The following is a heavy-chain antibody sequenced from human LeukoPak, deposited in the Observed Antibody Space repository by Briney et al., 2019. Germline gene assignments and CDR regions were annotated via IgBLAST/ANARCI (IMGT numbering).Heavy chain of an antibody. Sequence: ASVKVSCKASGYTFNGYYMHWVRQAPGQGLEWMGWINPNSGGTNYAQKFQGRVTMTRDTSISTAYMELSRLRSDDTAVYYCARAFGELLTSPYYYYYMDVWGKGTTVTVSS. CDR3: ARAFGELLTSPYYYYYMDV. J-gene: IGHJ6*03. D-gene: IGHD3-10*01. V-gene: IGHV1-2*02. CDR1: GYTFNGYY. CDR2: INPNSGGT.